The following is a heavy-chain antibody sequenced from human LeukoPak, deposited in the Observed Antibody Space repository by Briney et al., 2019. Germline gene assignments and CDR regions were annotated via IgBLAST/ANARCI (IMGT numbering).Heavy chain of an antibody. V-gene: IGHV1-18*01. D-gene: IGHD4-17*01. CDR2: ISAYNGNT. CDR1: GYTFTSYG. CDR3: ARDRPGFLTTVTTGQLFDY. J-gene: IGHJ4*02. Sequence: ASVKVSCKASGYTFTSYGISWVRQAPGQGLEWMGWISAYNGNTNYAQKLQGRVTMTTDTSTSTAYMELRSLRSDDTAVYHCARDRPGFLTTVTTGQLFDYWGQGTLVTVSS.